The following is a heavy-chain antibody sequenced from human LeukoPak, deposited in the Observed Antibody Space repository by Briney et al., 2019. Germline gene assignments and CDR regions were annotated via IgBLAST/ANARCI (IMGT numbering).Heavy chain of an antibody. Sequence: ASVKVSCKASGYTFTSYGISWVRQAPGQGLEWMGGIIPIFGTANYAQKFQGRVTITADESTSTAYMELGSLRSEDTAVYYCARGGENTAMAPWGQGTLVTVSS. D-gene: IGHD5-18*01. V-gene: IGHV1-69*13. CDR2: IIPIFGTA. CDR1: GYTFTSYG. CDR3: ARGGENTAMAP. J-gene: IGHJ5*02.